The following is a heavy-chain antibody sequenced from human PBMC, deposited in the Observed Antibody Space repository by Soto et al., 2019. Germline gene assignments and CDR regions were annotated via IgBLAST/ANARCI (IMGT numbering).Heavy chain of an antibody. D-gene: IGHD6-13*01. V-gene: IGHV4-39*01. CDR3: ARRKSSSWGTTYYYYYMGV. CDR1: GGSISSSSYY. Sequence: SETLSLTCTVSGGSISSSSYYWGWIRQPPGKGLEWIGSIYYSGSTYYNPSLKSRVTISVDTSKNQFSLKLSSVTAADTAVYYCARRKSSSWGTTYYYYYMGVWGKGTTVTVSS. J-gene: IGHJ6*03. CDR2: IYYSGST.